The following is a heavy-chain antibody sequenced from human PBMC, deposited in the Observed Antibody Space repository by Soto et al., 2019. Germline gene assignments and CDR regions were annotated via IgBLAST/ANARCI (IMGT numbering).Heavy chain of an antibody. D-gene: IGHD4-17*01. J-gene: IGHJ6*02. V-gene: IGHV2-26*01. Sequence: GSGPTLVNPTEPLTLTCTVSGFSLTTGKMGVSWIRQPPGKALEWLAHIFSDNERSYSTSLQGRLTISKDTSGSQVVLSMTNVDPVDTATYYCARMNVDSYQFYYAMDVWGQGTTVTV. CDR2: IFSDNER. CDR3: ARMNVDSYQFYYAMDV. CDR1: GFSLTTGKMG.